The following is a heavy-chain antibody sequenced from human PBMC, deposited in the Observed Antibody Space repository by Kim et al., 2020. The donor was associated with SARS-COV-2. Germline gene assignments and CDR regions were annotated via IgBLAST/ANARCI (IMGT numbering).Heavy chain of an antibody. CDR2: IVVGSGNT. CDR3: AAGEDDILTSFDY. Sequence: SVKVSCKASGFTFTSSAMQWVRQARGQRREWIGWIVVGSGNTNYAQKFQERVTITRDMSTSTAYMELSSLRSENTAGYYCAAGEDDILTSFDYWGQGTLVTVSS. D-gene: IGHD3-9*01. J-gene: IGHJ4*02. CDR1: GFTFTSSA. V-gene: IGHV1-58*02.